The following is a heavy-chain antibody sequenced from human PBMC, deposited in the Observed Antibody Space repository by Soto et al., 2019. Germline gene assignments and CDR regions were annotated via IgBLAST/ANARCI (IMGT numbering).Heavy chain of an antibody. CDR2: MYYTGKT. CDR3: ARVYGRGDYFDF. CDR1: GTTISSGDHY. V-gene: IGHV4-30-4*01. D-gene: IGHD1-26*01. Sequence: QVQLQESGPGLVKPSQTLSLTCTVSGTTISSGDHYWSWIRQAPGKGLEWIGYMYYTGKTYYNTSLQSRVPLSVDTSKNHFSLKMTSVTAADTAMYCCARVYGRGDYFDFWGRGTLVSVSS. J-gene: IGHJ4*02.